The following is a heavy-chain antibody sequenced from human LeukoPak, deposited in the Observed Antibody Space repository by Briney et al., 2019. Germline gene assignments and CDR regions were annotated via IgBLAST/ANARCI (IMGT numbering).Heavy chain of an antibody. Sequence: GGSLRLSCAASGFTLSSYGMHWVRQAPGKGLEWVAVIWYDGSNKYYADSVKGRFTISRDNSKNTLYLQMNSLRAEDTAVYYCATGYYYDSSGYYSTDYYFDYWGQGTLVTVSS. D-gene: IGHD3-22*01. V-gene: IGHV3-33*01. CDR2: IWYDGSNK. J-gene: IGHJ4*02. CDR3: ATGYYYDSSGYYSTDYYFDY. CDR1: GFTLSSYG.